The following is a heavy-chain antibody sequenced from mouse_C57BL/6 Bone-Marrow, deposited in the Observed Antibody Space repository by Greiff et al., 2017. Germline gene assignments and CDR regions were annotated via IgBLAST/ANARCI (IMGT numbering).Heavy chain of an antibody. CDR2: ISNGGGST. CDR1: GFTFSDYY. J-gene: IGHJ1*03. Sequence: EVKLMESGGGLVQPGGSLKLSCAASGFTFSDYYMYWVRQTPEKRLEWVAYISNGGGSTYYPDTVKGRFTISRDNANNTLYLQMSRLKSEDTAMYDCARRRGWYFDVWGTGTTVTVSS. V-gene: IGHV5-12*01. CDR3: ARRRGWYFDV.